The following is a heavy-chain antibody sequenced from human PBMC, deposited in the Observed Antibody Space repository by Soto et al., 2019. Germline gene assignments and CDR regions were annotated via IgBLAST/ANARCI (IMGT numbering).Heavy chain of an antibody. CDR3: AKGRSSMIVVVMEY. J-gene: IGHJ4*02. V-gene: IGHV3-9*01. CDR1: GFNFDDSA. D-gene: IGHD3-22*01. CDR2: ITWNSGHI. Sequence: GGSLRLSCVASGFNFDDSAMNWVRQVPGKGLEWVSGITWNSGHILYAESVKGRFTISRENDKKSLYLELNSLRPEDKALSYCAKGRSSMIVVVMEYWGQGT.